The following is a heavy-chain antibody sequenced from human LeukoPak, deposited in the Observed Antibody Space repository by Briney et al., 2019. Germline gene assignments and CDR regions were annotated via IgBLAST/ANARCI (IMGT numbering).Heavy chain of an antibody. D-gene: IGHD6-19*01. CDR2: ISSSSYI. Sequence: PGGSLRLSCAASGFTFSSYSMNWVRQAPGKGLEWVSSISSSSYIYYADSVKGRFTISRDNAKNSLYLQMNSLRAEDTAVYYCARQTRSSGWYSMDYWGQGTLVTVSS. V-gene: IGHV3-21*01. J-gene: IGHJ4*02. CDR1: GFTFSSYS. CDR3: ARQTRSSGWYSMDY.